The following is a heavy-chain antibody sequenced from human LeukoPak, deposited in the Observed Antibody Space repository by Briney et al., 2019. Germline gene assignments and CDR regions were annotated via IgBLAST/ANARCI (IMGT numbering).Heavy chain of an antibody. J-gene: IGHJ6*03. CDR1: GGSISSSSYY. Sequence: PSETLSLTCTVSGGSISSSSYYWGWIRQPPGKGLGWIGSIYYSGSTYYNPSLKSRVTISVDTSKNQFSLKLSSVTAADTAVYYCARKGPYYYYMDVWGKGTTVTVSS. CDR2: IYYSGST. CDR3: ARKGPYYYYMDV. V-gene: IGHV4-39*01.